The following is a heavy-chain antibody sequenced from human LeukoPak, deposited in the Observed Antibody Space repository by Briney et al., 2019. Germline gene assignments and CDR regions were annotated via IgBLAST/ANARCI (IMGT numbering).Heavy chain of an antibody. CDR2: VYRSGST. D-gene: IGHD7-27*01. V-gene: IGHV4-38-2*02. CDR1: GYSISSGYH. CDR3: ARENWVFDY. J-gene: IGHJ4*02. Sequence: PSETLXLTCVVSGYSISSGYHWGWIRPPPGEGLEWIGMVYRSGSTYYNPSLKRRVTISVDKDKNQISLKVRSVTAADTAVYYCARENWVFDYWGQGILVTVSS.